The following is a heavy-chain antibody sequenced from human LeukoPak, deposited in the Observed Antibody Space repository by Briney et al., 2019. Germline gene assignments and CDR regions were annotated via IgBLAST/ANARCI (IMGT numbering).Heavy chain of an antibody. J-gene: IGHJ4*02. CDR2: ISTSSSYI. V-gene: IGHV3-21*01. Sequence: GGSLRLSCAASGFTFSSYEMNWVRQAPGKGLEWVSSISTSSSYIYYADSVKGRFTISRDNAKNSLYLQMNSLRAEDTAVYYCARDLIYGSGEYWGQGTLVTISS. CDR1: GFTFSSYE. CDR3: ARDLIYGSGEY. D-gene: IGHD3-10*01.